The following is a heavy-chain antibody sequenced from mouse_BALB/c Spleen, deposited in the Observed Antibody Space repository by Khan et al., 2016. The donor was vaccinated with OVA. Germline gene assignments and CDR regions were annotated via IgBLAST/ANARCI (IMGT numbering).Heavy chain of an antibody. V-gene: IGHV5-9-1*01. D-gene: IGHD1-1*02. CDR2: ISSAATYT. J-gene: IGHJ3*01. Sequence: EVELVESGGVLLEPGGSLKLSCAASGFTFSSFVMSWVRQTPEKRLEWVATISSAATYTYYPDSVKGRFTISRDNAKNTLYLQMNSLRSDDTAIYYCANGSYGWFDYWGKGTLVTVST. CDR1: GFTFSSFV. CDR3: ANGSYGWFDY.